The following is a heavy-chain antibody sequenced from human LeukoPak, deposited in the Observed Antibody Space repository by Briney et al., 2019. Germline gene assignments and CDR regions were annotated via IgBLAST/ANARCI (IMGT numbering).Heavy chain of an antibody. CDR3: ARDQGSSDYYYYGMDV. D-gene: IGHD6-25*01. CDR2: IKQDGSEK. Sequence: GGSLRLSCAASGLSFSSYSMSWVRQAPGKGLEWVANIKQDGSEKYYVDSVKGRFTISRDNAKNSLYLQMNSLRAEDTAVYYCARDQGSSDYYYYGMDVWGQGTTVTVSS. J-gene: IGHJ6*02. V-gene: IGHV3-7*01. CDR1: GLSFSSYS.